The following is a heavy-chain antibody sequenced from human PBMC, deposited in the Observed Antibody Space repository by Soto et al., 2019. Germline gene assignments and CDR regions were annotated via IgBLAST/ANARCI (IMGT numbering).Heavy chain of an antibody. CDR2: ISGSGGSV. CDR1: GFTFGSYA. D-gene: IGHD2-2*01. V-gene: IGHV3-23*01. Sequence: GGSLRLSCAASGFTFGSYAMAWVRQAPGKGLEWVSTISGSGGSVYYADSVKGRFTISRDNSKNTLYLQMNSLRAEDTAVYTCARDGGTSRGGPFDIWGHGTMVTVSS. CDR3: ARDGGTSRGGPFDI. J-gene: IGHJ3*02.